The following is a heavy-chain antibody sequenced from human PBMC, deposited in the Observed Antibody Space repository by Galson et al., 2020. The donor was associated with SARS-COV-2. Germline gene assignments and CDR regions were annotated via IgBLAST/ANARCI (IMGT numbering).Heavy chain of an antibody. CDR3: ARHPYYYYYMDV. V-gene: IGHV5-10-1*01. CDR1: GYSFTSYW. CDR2: IDPSDTYT. J-gene: IGHJ6*03. Sequence: HGESLKISCKGSGYSFTSYWISWVRQMPGKGLEWMGRIDPSDTYTNYSPSFQGHVTISADKSISTAYLQRSSLKASDTAMYYCARHPYYYYYMDVWGKGTLVTVSS.